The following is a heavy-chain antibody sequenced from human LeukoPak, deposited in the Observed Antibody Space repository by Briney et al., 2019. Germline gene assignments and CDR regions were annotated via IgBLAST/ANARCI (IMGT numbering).Heavy chain of an antibody. D-gene: IGHD6-19*01. CDR1: GASISSHY. CDR3: TRDGGVAVTPLNFDY. CDR2: ISYSGST. V-gene: IGHV4-59*11. Sequence: SETLSLTCTVSGASISSHYWSWIRQPPGKGLEWIGYISYSGSTNYNPSLKSRVTLSVDTSKNQISLRLSSVTAADTAVYYCTRDGGVAVTPLNFDYWGQGTLVTVSS. J-gene: IGHJ4*02.